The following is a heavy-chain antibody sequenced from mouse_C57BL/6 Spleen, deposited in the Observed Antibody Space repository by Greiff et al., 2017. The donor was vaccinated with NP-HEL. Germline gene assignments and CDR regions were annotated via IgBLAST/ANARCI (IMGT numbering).Heavy chain of an antibody. J-gene: IGHJ4*01. CDR3: AKSHYYGGSDRYAMDY. D-gene: IGHD1-1*01. Sequence: SGPGRGAPSQSLSITCTVSGFSLTSYGVSWVRQPPGKGLEWLGVIWGDGSTNYHSALKSRLSIIKDNSKSQVYLNMNSLQTDDPATYYCAKSHYYGGSDRYAMDYWGQGTSVTVSS. CDR2: IWGDGST. V-gene: IGHV2-3*01. CDR1: GFSLTSYG.